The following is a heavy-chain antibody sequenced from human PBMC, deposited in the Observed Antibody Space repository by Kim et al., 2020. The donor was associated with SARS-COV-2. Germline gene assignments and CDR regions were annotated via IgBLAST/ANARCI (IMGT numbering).Heavy chain of an antibody. CDR1: GVTLSDYA. Sequence: SVKVSCKASGVTLSDYAIGWVRQAPGQGLEWMGGLTPVFTTPNYAQRFLGRVTITADDSTSTAYMELSSLRSEDTAVYYCATASPPLVVATDLYYYDVWGQGTLVTVSS. J-gene: IGHJ4*02. CDR2: LTPVFTTP. D-gene: IGHD5-12*01. CDR3: ATASPPLVVATDLYYYDV. V-gene: IGHV1-69*13.